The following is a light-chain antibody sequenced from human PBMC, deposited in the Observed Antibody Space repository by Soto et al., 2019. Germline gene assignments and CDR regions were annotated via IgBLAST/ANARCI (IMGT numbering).Light chain of an antibody. J-gene: IGKJ2*01. V-gene: IGKV3D-15*01. CDR1: QSVASN. Sequence: EIVMTQSPASLSVSPGDGATLSCRASQSVASNVAWYQQKPGQGPRLLIHGASTRAAGVPVRFSGSGSGTDFTLTISSLQSEDFAVYYCQQYHNWPPQYTFGQGTQLQIK. CDR2: GAS. CDR3: QQYHNWPPQYT.